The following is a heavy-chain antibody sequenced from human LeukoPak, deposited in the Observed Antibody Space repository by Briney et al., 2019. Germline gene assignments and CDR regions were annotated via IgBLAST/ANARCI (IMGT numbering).Heavy chain of an antibody. CDR1: GGSFSGYY. V-gene: IGHV4-34*01. CDR2: INHSGST. Sequence: PSETLSLTCAVYGGSFSGYYWSWIRQPPGKGLEWIGEINHSGSTNYNPSLKSRVTISVDTSKNRFSLKLSSVTAADTAVYYCARGRGLVVVAALDYWGQGTLVTVSS. D-gene: IGHD2-15*01. CDR3: ARGRGLVVVAALDY. J-gene: IGHJ4*02.